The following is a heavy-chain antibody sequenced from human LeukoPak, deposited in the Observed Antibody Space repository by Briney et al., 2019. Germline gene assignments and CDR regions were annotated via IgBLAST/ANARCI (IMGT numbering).Heavy chain of an antibody. CDR1: GYTFTSYY. CDR2: INPSGGST. Sequence: ASVKVSCKASGYTFTSYYMHWVRQAPGQGLEWMGIINPSGGSTSYAQKFQGRVTMTRNTSISTAYMELSSLRSEDTAVYYCARRGGFLWFGELYFDYWGQGTLVTVSS. J-gene: IGHJ4*02. D-gene: IGHD3-10*01. V-gene: IGHV1-46*01. CDR3: ARRGGFLWFGELYFDY.